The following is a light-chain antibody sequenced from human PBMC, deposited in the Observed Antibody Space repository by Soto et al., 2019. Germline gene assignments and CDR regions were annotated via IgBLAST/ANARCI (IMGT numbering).Light chain of an antibody. V-gene: IGKV1-33*01. CDR1: QDISNY. J-gene: IGKJ4*01. CDR3: QQYDNLPLT. CDR2: DAS. Sequence: IQMLQAPSSRSASVGDRVTIACQASQDISNYLNWYQQKPGKAPKLLIYDASNLETGVPSRFSRSGSGTDFTFTISSLQPEDIATYYCQQYDNLPLTFGGGTKVDIK.